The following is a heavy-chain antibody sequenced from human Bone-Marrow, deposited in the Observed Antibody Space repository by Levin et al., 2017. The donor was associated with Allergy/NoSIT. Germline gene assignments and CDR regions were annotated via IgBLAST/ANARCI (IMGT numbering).Heavy chain of an antibody. V-gene: IGHV3-30*04. J-gene: IGHJ6*02. D-gene: IGHD3-3*01. CDR2: ISNDGTHK. CDR1: AFTFSSYA. CDR3: AREAGTIYGSTYRREAGQYGMDV. Sequence: GGSLRLSCAAPAFTFSSYAIHWVRQAPGKGLEWVAVISNDGTHKYYAKSVKGRFTISRDNSRRTVNLQMSSLRAEDTGVYYCAREAGTIYGSTYRREAGQYGMDVWGQGTTVTVSS.